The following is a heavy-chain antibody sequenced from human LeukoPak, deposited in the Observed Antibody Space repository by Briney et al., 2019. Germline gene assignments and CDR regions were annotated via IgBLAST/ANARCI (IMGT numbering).Heavy chain of an antibody. V-gene: IGHV3-7*01. D-gene: IGHD5-18*01. J-gene: IGHJ6*02. CDR2: IKEDGSEA. CDR3: ARESYSGSWIQLWRDYYYYGMDV. Sequence: GGSLRLSCAASGFTFSTYWMSWVRQAPGKGPEWVANIKEDGSEAYYMDSVRGRFTISRDNAKNSLYLQMNSLRAEDTAVYYCARESYSGSWIQLWRDYYYYGMDVWGQGTTVTVSS. CDR1: GFTFSTYW.